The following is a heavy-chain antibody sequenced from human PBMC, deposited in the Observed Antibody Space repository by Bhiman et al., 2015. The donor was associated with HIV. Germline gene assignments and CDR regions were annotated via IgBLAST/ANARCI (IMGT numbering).Heavy chain of an antibody. CDR2: ISYDGSNK. V-gene: IGHV3-30-3*01. CDR1: GFTFSNYA. Sequence: VQLVESGGGLVKPGRSLRLSCAASGFTFSNYAMHWVRQAPGKGLEWVAVISYDGSNKYYADSVKGRFTISRDNSKNTLYLQMNSLRAEDTAVYYCARDRIPYGDYTRGYYYGMDVWGQGP. J-gene: IGHJ6*02. CDR3: ARDRIPYGDYTRGYYYGMDV. D-gene: IGHD4-17*01.